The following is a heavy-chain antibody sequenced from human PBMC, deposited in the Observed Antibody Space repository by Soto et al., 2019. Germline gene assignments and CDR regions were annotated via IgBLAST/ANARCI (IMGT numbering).Heavy chain of an antibody. Sequence: QVQLVESGGGVIQPGRSLRLSCAASGFTLSSSAMHWVRQAPGKGLEWVAVISYDGSNKYYADSVKGRFTSSRDNSKNTLLLQLNSLRAEDGAVYYCATDGNYGGNPFPYWGQGTLVTVSS. J-gene: IGHJ4*02. CDR2: ISYDGSNK. V-gene: IGHV3-30-3*01. CDR3: ATDGNYGGNPFPY. CDR1: GFTLSSSA. D-gene: IGHD4-17*01.